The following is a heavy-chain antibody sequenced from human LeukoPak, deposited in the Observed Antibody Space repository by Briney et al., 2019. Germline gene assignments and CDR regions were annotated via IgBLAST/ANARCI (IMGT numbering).Heavy chain of an antibody. CDR2: ISGSGGST. CDR3: ARSPLYEAAAADPGVSA. CDR1: GFTFSSYA. J-gene: IGHJ5*02. V-gene: IGHV3-23*01. D-gene: IGHD6-13*01. Sequence: PGGSLRLSCAASGFTFSSYAMSWVRQAPGKGLEWVSAISGSGGSTYYADSVKGRFTISRDNSKNTLYLQMNSLRAEDTAVYYCARSPLYEAAAADPGVSAWGQGTLVTVSS.